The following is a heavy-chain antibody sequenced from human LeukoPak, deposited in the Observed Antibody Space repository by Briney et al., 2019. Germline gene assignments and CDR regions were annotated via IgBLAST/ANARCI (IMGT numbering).Heavy chain of an antibody. Sequence: ASVKVSCKASGYTFTGYYMHWVRQAPGQGLEWMGWINPNSGGTNYAQKFQGRVTMTRDTSISTAYMELSRLRSDDTAVYYCARVALRVHYSGSYGYWGQGTLVTVSS. J-gene: IGHJ4*02. CDR3: ARVALRVHYSGSYGY. V-gene: IGHV1-2*02. CDR1: GYTFTGYY. D-gene: IGHD1-26*01. CDR2: INPNSGGT.